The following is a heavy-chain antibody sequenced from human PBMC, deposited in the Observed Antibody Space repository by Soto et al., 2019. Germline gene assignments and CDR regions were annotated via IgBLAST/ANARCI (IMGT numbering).Heavy chain of an antibody. J-gene: IGHJ4*02. CDR2: ISYDGSNK. CDR1: GFTFSSYA. Sequence: ESGGGVVQPGRSLRLSCAASGFTFSSYAMHWVRQAPGKGLEWVAVISYDGSNKYYADSVKGRFTISRDNSKNTLYLQMNSLRAEDTAVYYCARAGIAARWYFDYWGQGTLVTVSS. CDR3: ARAGIAARWYFDY. V-gene: IGHV3-30-3*01. D-gene: IGHD6-6*01.